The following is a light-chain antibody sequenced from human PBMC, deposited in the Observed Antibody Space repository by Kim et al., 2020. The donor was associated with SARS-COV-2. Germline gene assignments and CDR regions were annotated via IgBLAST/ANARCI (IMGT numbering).Light chain of an antibody. V-gene: IGKV1-8*01. CDR3: QQYYSYPLLT. CDR2: AAS. J-gene: IGKJ4*01. CDR1: QGISSY. Sequence: STGDRVTITCRASQGISSYLAWYQQKPGKAPKLLIYAASTLQSWVPSRFSGSGSGTDFTLTISCLQSEDFATYYCQQYYSYPLLTFGGGTKVDIK.